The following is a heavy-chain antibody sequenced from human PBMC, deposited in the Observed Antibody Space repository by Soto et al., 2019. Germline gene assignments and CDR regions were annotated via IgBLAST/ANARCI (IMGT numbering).Heavy chain of an antibody. CDR3: IKGRGGSYGRYYFDY. D-gene: IGHD1-26*01. CDR2: ISWNSGNI. Sequence: EVQLVESGGGLVQTGRSLRLSCAASGFTFDDYAMHWVRQAPGKGLEWLSGISWNSGNIGYADSVQGRFTISRDNAKNSLYLQMNSLRPEDTALYYCIKGRGGSYGRYYFDYWGQGTLVTVSS. V-gene: IGHV3-9*01. J-gene: IGHJ4*02. CDR1: GFTFDDYA.